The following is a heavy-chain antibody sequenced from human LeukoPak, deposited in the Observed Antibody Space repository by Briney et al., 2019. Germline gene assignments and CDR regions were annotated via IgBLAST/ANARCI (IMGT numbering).Heavy chain of an antibody. J-gene: IGHJ4*02. CDR2: INPNSGGT. CDR3: ARGSDDFWSGYSPSY. V-gene: IGHV1-2*02. CDR1: GYTFTGYY. D-gene: IGHD3-3*01. Sequence: SSVKVSCKASGYTFTGYYMHWVRQAPGQGLEWMGWINPNSGGTNYAQKFQGRVTMTRDTSISTAYMELSRLRSDDTAVYYCARGSDDFWSGYSPSYWGQGTLVTVSS.